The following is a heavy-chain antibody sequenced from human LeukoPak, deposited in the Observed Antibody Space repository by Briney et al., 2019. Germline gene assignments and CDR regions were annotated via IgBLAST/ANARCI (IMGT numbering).Heavy chain of an antibody. CDR3: ARTTEGGYTYDFFYYYYTDV. V-gene: IGHV4-34*01. Sequence: SETLSLTCAVYGGSFSGYYWSWIRQPPGKGLEWIGEINHSGSTYYNPSLKSRVTISVDTSKNQFSLKLSSVTAADTAVYYCARTTEGGYTYDFFYYYYTDVWGKGTTVTISS. D-gene: IGHD5-18*01. J-gene: IGHJ6*03. CDR1: GGSFSGYY. CDR2: INHSGST.